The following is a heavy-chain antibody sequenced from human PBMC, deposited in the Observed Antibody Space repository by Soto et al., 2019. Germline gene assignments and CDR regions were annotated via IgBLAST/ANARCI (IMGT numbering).Heavy chain of an antibody. CDR2: ISYDGSNK. CDR1: GFTFSSYA. V-gene: IGHV3-30-3*01. D-gene: IGHD2-21*01. Sequence: GGSLRLSCAASGFTFSSYAMHWVRQAPGKGLEWVAVISYDGSNKYYADSVKGRFTISRDNSKNTLYLQMNSLRAEDTAVYYCAREDGRDYYYYGMDVWGQGTTVTVSS. CDR3: AREDGRDYYYYGMDV. J-gene: IGHJ6*02.